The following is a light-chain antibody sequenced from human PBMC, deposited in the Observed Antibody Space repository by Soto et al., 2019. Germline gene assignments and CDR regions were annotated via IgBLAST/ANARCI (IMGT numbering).Light chain of an antibody. Sequence: EIVLRQSPATLSLSPGERATLSCRASQSVSSYLAWYKQKPGQAPRLLIYDASNRATGIPARFSGSGSGTEFTLTISSLQPEDFEVYYCQQRNNWPGTFGQGTKVDIK. CDR1: QSVSSY. CDR3: QQRNNWPGT. J-gene: IGKJ1*01. V-gene: IGKV3-11*01. CDR2: DAS.